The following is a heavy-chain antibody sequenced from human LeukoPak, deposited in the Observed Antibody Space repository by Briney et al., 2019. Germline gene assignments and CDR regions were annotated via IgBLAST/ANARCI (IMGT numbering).Heavy chain of an antibody. V-gene: IGHV3-33*01. J-gene: IGHJ4*02. CDR2: IWYDGRNK. CDR3: ARGSSGKYYNLIDF. CDR1: GFTFTSYG. D-gene: IGHD3-10*01. Sequence: GGSLRLSCEAPGFTFTSYGFHWVRQAPGKGLEWVAVIWYDGRNKYYADSVKGRFTISRDNAKNSLYLQMNSLRVEDTALYYCARGSSGKYYNLIDFWGQGTLVTVSS.